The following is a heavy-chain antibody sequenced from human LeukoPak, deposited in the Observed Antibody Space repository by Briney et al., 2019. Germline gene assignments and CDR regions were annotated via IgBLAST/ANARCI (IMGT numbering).Heavy chain of an antibody. CDR1: GYTFTSYG. V-gene: IGHV1-18*01. J-gene: IGHJ4*02. Sequence: GASVKVSCKASGYTFTSYGVSWVRQAPGQGLEWTGWISGSNGNTNYAQKLQGRVTMTTDTSTSTAYMELRSLRSDDTAVYYCARYPLSYSSNWHYYFDYWGQGTLLTVSS. CDR2: ISGSNGNT. D-gene: IGHD6-13*01. CDR3: ARYPLSYSSNWHYYFDY.